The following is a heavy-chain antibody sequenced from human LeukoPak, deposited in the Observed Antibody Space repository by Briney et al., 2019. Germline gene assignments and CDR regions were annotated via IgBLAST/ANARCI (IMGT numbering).Heavy chain of an antibody. Sequence: GGSLRLSCAASGFTFSSYAMSWVRQAPGKGLEWVSAISGSGGSTYYADSVKGRFTISRDNSKNTLYLQMNSLRAEDTAVYYCAKPRVVSDKTPLGYWGQGTLVTVSS. V-gene: IGHV3-23*01. CDR1: GFTFSSYA. CDR3: AKPRVVSDKTPLGY. D-gene: IGHD2-2*01. J-gene: IGHJ4*02. CDR2: ISGSGGST.